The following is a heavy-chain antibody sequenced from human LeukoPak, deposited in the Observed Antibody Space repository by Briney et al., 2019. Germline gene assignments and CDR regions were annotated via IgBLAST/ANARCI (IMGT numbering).Heavy chain of an antibody. CDR3: ARDSGGWLQIQGAFDI. CDR2: IYSGGST. CDR1: GFTVSSNY. D-gene: IGHD5-24*01. J-gene: IGHJ3*02. V-gene: IGHV3-66*01. Sequence: GGSLRLSCAASGFTVSSNYMSWVRQAPGKGLEWVSVIYSGGSTYYADSVKGRFTISRDNSKNTLYLQMNSLRAEDTAVYYCARDSGGWLQIQGAFDIWGQGTMVTVSS.